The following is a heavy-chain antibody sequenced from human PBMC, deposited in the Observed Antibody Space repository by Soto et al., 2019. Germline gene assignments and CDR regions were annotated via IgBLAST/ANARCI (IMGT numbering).Heavy chain of an antibody. J-gene: IGHJ4*02. CDR2: INHSGST. CDR3: ARGLGRGLAGYYFDY. V-gene: IGHV4-34*01. Sequence: SETLSLTCAVYGGSFSGYYWSWIRQPPGKGLEWIGEINHSGSTNYNPSLKSRVTISVDTSKNQFSLKLSSVTAADTAVYYCARGLGRGLAGYYFDYWGRGTLVTVSS. CDR1: GGSFSGYY.